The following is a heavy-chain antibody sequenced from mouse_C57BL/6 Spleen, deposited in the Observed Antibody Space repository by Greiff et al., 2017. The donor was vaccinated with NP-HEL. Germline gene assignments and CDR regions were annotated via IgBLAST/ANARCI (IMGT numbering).Heavy chain of an antibody. CDR1: GYTFTDYY. CDR2: INPYNGGT. Sequence: EVQLQQSGPVLVKPGASVKMSCKASGYTFTDYYMNWVKQSHGKSLEWIGVINPYNGGTSYNQKFKGKATLTVDKSSSTAYMELNSLTSEDSAVYYCASRNYYGSRSEYWGQGTTLTVSS. CDR3: ASRNYYGSRSEY. V-gene: IGHV1-19*01. J-gene: IGHJ2*01. D-gene: IGHD1-1*01.